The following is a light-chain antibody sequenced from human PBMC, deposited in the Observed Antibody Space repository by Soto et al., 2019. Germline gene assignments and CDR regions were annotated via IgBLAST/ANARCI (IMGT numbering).Light chain of an antibody. CDR1: QDISTF. CDR3: LQHRGLYT. CDR2: AAS. J-gene: IGKJ2*01. V-gene: IGKV1-17*03. Sequence: DIQMTQSPSAMSASVGDRVTITCRASQDISTFLAWFQQKPGKVPKRLIYAASSLQTGVPSRFSGSGSGTEFTLTISSLQPADFATYYCLQHRGLYTFGQGTKLEIK.